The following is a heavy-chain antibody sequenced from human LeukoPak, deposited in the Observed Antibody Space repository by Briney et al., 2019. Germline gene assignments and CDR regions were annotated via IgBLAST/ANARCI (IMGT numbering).Heavy chain of an antibody. CDR2: ISYDGSNK. D-gene: IGHD3-16*01. CDR1: GSTFSSYA. V-gene: IGHV3-30*04. J-gene: IGHJ6*03. CDR3: ERDLGDYVSLDYYMDV. Sequence: GGSLRLSCAASGSTFSSYAMHWVRQAPGKGLEWVAVISYDGSNKYYADSVKGRFTISRDNSKNTQYLQMNSVRAEDTAVYYCERDLGDYVSLDYYMDVWGKGTTVTVSS.